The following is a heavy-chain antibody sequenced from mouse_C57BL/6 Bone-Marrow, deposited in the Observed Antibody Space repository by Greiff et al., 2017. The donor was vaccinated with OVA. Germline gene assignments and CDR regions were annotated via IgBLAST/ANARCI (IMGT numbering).Heavy chain of an antibody. V-gene: IGHV1-61*01. CDR2: IYPSDSET. Sequence: QVQLQQSGAELVRPGSSVKLSCKASGYTFTSYWMDWVKQRPGQGLEWIGNIYPSDSETHYNQKFKDKATLTVDKSSSTAYMQLSSLTSEDSAVYYCHYYGSSYGTCYAMDYWGQGTSVTVSS. J-gene: IGHJ4*01. D-gene: IGHD1-1*01. CDR1: GYTFTSYW. CDR3: HYYGSSYGTCYAMDY.